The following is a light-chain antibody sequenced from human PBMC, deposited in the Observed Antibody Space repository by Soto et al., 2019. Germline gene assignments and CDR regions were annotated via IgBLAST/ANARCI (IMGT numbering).Light chain of an antibody. V-gene: IGKV1-5*03. Sequence: DIQMTQSPSTLSASVGDRVTITCRASQSISSWLAWYQQKPGKAPKLLINKASSLESGVPSRFSGSGSGTEFTLTISSLQPDDFATYYCQQYNSYLWTFGQGTKVDI. CDR2: KAS. CDR1: QSISSW. J-gene: IGKJ1*01. CDR3: QQYNSYLWT.